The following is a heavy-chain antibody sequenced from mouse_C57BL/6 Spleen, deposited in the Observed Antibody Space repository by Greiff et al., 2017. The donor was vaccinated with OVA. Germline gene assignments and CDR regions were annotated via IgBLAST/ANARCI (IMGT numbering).Heavy chain of an antibody. CDR3: ARSGDYDGRYFDV. CDR2: ISSGSSTI. V-gene: IGHV5-17*01. CDR1: GFTFSDYG. J-gene: IGHJ1*03. D-gene: IGHD2-4*01. Sequence: EVKLMESGGGLVKPGGSLKLSCAASGFTFSDYGMHWVRQAPEKGLEWVAYISSGSSTIYYADTVKGRFTISRDNAKNTLFLQMTSLRSEDTAMYYCARSGDYDGRYFDVWGTGTTVTVSS.